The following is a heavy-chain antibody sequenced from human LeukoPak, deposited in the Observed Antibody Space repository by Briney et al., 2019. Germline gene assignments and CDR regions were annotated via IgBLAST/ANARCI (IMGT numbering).Heavy chain of an antibody. CDR2: ISGTGGST. CDR3: ARDRSYEFDY. J-gene: IGHJ4*02. V-gene: IGHV3-23*01. Sequence: GGSLRLSCAASGFTFSTYAMSWVRQAPGKGLEWVSVISGTGGSTNYADSVKGRFTISRDYSKSTLYVQMNSLRVEDTAVYYCARDRSYEFDYWGQGTLVTVSS. D-gene: IGHD5-18*01. CDR1: GFTFSTYA.